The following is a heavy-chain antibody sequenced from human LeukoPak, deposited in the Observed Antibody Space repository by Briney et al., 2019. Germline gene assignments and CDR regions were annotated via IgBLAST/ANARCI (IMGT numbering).Heavy chain of an antibody. D-gene: IGHD5/OR15-5a*01. CDR1: GGSFSGYY. Sequence: SETLSLTCAVYGGSFSGYYRSWIRQPPGKGLEWIGEINHSGSTNYNPSLKSRVTISVDTSKNQFSLKLSSVAAADTAVYYCARCPYRVRFDPWGQGTLVTVSS. CDR2: INHSGST. V-gene: IGHV4-34*01. J-gene: IGHJ5*02. CDR3: ARCPYRVRFDP.